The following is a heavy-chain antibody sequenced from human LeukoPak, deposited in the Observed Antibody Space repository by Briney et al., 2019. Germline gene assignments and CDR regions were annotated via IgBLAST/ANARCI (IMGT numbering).Heavy chain of an antibody. CDR3: ARSENEWFGELSTAVGFDY. CDR2: IYPGDSDT. Sequence: GESLKISCKGSGYSFTSYWIGWVRQMPGKGLEWMGIIYPGDSDTRYSPSFQGQVTISADKSISTAYLQWSSLKASDTAMYYCARSENEWFGELSTAVGFDYWGQGTLVTVSS. V-gene: IGHV5-51*01. J-gene: IGHJ4*02. D-gene: IGHD3-10*01. CDR1: GYSFTSYW.